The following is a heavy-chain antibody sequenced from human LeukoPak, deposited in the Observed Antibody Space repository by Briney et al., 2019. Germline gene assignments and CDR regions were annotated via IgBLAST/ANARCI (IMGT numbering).Heavy chain of an antibody. CDR1: GYTFTSYY. J-gene: IGHJ4*02. D-gene: IGHD3-22*01. CDR2: IIPSGGST. CDR3: ARAVPSYDSSGYYDLPDY. V-gene: IGHV1-46*01. Sequence: ASVKVSCKASGYTFTSYYMHWVRQAPGQGLEWMGIIIPSGGSTSYAQKFQGRVTMTRDTSTSTVYMELSSLRSEDTAVYYCARAVPSYDSSGYYDLPDYWGQGTLVTVSS.